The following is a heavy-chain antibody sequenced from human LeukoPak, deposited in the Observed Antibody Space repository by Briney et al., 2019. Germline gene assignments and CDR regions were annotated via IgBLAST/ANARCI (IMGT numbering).Heavy chain of an antibody. CDR3: ARVADGDYVYGRGILHWYFDL. D-gene: IGHD4-17*01. J-gene: IGHJ2*01. CDR1: GGSISSYY. Sequence: SETLSLTCTVSGGSISSYYWSWIRQPAGKGLEWIGRIYTSGSTNYNPSLKSRVTMSVDTSKNQFSLRLSSVTAADTAVYYCARVADGDYVYGRGILHWYFDLWGRGTLVTVSS. CDR2: IYTSGST. V-gene: IGHV4-4*07.